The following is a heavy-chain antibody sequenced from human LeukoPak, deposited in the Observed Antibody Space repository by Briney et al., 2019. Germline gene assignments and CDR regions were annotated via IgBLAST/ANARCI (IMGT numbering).Heavy chain of an antibody. Sequence: GRSLRLSCAASGFTFSSYAMHWVRQAPGKGLEWVAVISYDGSNKYYADSVKGRFTISRDNSKNTLYLQMNSLRAEDTAVYYCARTFSGSWDDAFDIWGQGTMVTVSS. CDR3: ARTFSGSWDDAFDI. J-gene: IGHJ3*02. CDR2: ISYDGSNK. CDR1: GFTFSSYA. D-gene: IGHD1-26*01. V-gene: IGHV3-30*01.